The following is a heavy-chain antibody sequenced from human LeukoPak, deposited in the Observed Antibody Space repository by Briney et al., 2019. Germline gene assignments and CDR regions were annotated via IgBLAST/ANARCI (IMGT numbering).Heavy chain of an antibody. Sequence: GASVKVSCKASGGTFSSYAISWVRQAPGQGLEWMGRIIPIFGIANYAQKFQGRVTITADKSTSTAYMELSSLRSEDTAVYYCARGISGDGYNEEAFDIWGQGTMVTASS. CDR2: IIPIFGIA. V-gene: IGHV1-69*04. CDR1: GGTFSSYA. J-gene: IGHJ3*02. D-gene: IGHD5-24*01. CDR3: ARGISGDGYNEEAFDI.